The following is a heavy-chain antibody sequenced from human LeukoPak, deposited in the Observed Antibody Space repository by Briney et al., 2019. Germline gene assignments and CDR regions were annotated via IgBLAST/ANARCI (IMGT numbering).Heavy chain of an antibody. CDR2: ISSSGSTI. CDR1: GFTFSSYE. V-gene: IGHV3-48*03. CDR3: ARYPTISDAFDI. Sequence: GGSLRLSCAASGFTFSSYEMDWVGQAPGKGLEWVSYISSSGSTIYYADSVKGRFTISRDNAKNSLYLQMNSLRAEDTAVYYCARYPTISDAFDIWGQGTMVTVSS. D-gene: IGHD3-9*01. J-gene: IGHJ3*02.